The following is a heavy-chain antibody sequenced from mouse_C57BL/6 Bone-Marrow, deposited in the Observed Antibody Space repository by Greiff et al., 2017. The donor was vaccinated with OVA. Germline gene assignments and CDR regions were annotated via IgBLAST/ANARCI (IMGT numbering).Heavy chain of an antibody. CDR1: GFTFSDYG. CDR2: ISSGSSTI. Sequence: DVMLVESGGGLVKPGGSLKLSCAASGFTFSDYGMHWVRQAPEKGLEWVAYISSGSSTIYYADTVKGRFTISRDNAKNTLFLQMTSLRSEDTAMYYCARRADSSGFAYWGEEALVSVSA. CDR3: ARRADSSGFAY. V-gene: IGHV5-17*01. J-gene: IGHJ3*01. D-gene: IGHD3-2*02.